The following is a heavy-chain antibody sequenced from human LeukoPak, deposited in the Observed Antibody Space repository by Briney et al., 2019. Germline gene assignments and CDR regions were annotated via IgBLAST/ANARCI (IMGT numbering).Heavy chain of an antibody. CDR3: ARARKRYGDYEDNWFDP. CDR2: ISVDGRNK. Sequence: PGGFLRLSCAASGFPFSSYEMHWVRQAPGRGLEWVAVISVDGRNKYNPESVKGRFTISRDNSKNTLYLQMNSLGVEDTAVYYCARARKRYGDYEDNWFDPWGQGTLVTVSS. D-gene: IGHD4-17*01. J-gene: IGHJ5*02. CDR1: GFPFSSYE. V-gene: IGHV3-30*04.